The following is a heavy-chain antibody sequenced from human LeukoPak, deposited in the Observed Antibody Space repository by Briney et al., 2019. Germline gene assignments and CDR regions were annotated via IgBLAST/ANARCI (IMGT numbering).Heavy chain of an antibody. J-gene: IGHJ3*02. CDR1: AFSFSSYG. V-gene: IGHV3-33*01. CDR2: IWYDGSNR. Sequence: PGTSLRLSCAASAFSFSSYGMHWVRQAPGKGLEWVALIWYDGSNRYYGDSGKGRFTISRDNSKNTLYLQMNSLRDEDTAVYYCGRRADDAFDIWGQGTMVTVSS. CDR3: GRRADDAFDI.